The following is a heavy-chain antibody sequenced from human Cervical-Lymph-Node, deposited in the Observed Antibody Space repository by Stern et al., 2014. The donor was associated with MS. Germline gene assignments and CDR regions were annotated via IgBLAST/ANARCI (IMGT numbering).Heavy chain of an antibody. D-gene: IGHD3-16*01. CDR3: ARVFGSLDH. CDR1: GGSVSSSSHY. Sequence: QVQLVESGPGLVKPSETLSLTCTVPGGSVSSSSHYWSWIRPPTGRGLEWVRHIHYGGRTNSYLFRQSRLSISLDTSKSHVSLELKAVTAADTAVYYCARVFGSLDHWGRGTLVTVSS. V-gene: IGHV4-61*01. CDR2: IHYGGRT. J-gene: IGHJ4*02.